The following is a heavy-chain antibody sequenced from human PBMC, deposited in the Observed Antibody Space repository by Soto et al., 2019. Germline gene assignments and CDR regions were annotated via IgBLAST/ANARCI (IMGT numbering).Heavy chain of an antibody. J-gene: IGHJ4*02. CDR1: GYTFTSYG. Sequence: QVHLVQSGAEVKKPGPSVKVSCKGSGYTFTSYGITWVRQAPGQGLEWMGWISAHNGNTDYAQKLQGRVTVTRDTSPSTAYMELRSLRSDDTAVYYCARGRYGDYWGQGALVTVSS. CDR3: ARGRYGDY. D-gene: IGHD1-1*01. CDR2: ISAHNGNT. V-gene: IGHV1-18*01.